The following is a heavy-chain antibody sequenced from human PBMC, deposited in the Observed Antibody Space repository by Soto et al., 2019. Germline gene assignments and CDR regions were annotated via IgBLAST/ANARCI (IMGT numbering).Heavy chain of an antibody. Sequence: HPGGSLRLSCAVSGFTLDTYGMHWVRQAAGQGLEWVAVSWHDGRHLDYADSVRGRFTVFRDDSKNTLFLEMNGLRGDDTAVYYCARDWGAFSPCECYSHGFDLWGQGTLVTGSS. J-gene: IGHJ3*01. CDR3: ARDWGAFSPCECYSHGFDL. V-gene: IGHV3-33*01. CDR1: GFTLDTYG. CDR2: SWHDGRHL. D-gene: IGHD1-26*01.